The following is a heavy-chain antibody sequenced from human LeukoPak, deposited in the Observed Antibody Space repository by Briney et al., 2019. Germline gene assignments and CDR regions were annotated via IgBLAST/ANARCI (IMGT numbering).Heavy chain of an antibody. V-gene: IGHV3-7*04. J-gene: IGHJ4*02. CDR3: ATDYYDILTGYGDYFDY. CDR1: GFTFSSYA. Sequence: GGSLRLSCAASGFTFSSYAMSWVRQAPGKGLEWVANIKQDGSEKYYVDSVKGRFTISRDNAKNSLYLQMNSLRAEDTAVYYCATDYYDILTGYGDYFDYWGQGTLVTVSS. D-gene: IGHD3-9*01. CDR2: IKQDGSEK.